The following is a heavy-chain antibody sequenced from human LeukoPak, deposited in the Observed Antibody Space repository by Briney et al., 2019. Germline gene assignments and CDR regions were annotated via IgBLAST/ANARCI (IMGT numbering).Heavy chain of an antibody. D-gene: IGHD2-2*01. V-gene: IGHV3-43*02. CDR2: ISGDGGST. Sequence: GGSLRLSCAASGFTFDDYAMHWVRQAPGKGLEWVSLISGDGGSTYYADSVKGRFTISRDNSKNSLYLQMNSLRDEDTAVYYCARDGLNPLNSTVVVPVGMDYWGRGTLVTVSS. J-gene: IGHJ4*02. CDR1: GFTFDDYA. CDR3: ARDGLNPLNSTVVVPVGMDY.